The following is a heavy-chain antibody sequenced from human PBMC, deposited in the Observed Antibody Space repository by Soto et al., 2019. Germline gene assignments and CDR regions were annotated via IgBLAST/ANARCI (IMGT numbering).Heavy chain of an antibody. CDR1: GFSLSTSGVG. CDR2: IYWNDDK. J-gene: IGHJ5*02. D-gene: IGHD2-15*01. V-gene: IGHV2-5*01. Sequence: SCHTLVNPTQTLTLTCTFSGFSLSTSGVGVGWIRQPPGKALEWLALIYWNDDKRYSPSLKSRLTITKDTSKNQVVLTMTNMDPVDTATYYCALIDCSGGSCYFGVGWFDPWGQGTLVTVSS. CDR3: ALIDCSGGSCYFGVGWFDP.